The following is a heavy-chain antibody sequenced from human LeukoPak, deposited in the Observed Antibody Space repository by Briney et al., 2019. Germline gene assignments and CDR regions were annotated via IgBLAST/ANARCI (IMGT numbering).Heavy chain of an antibody. CDR2: IYYSGST. CDR3: ASGSVDFCSSTSCPVYYFDY. CDR1: GGSISSGDYY. D-gene: IGHD2-2*01. J-gene: IGHJ4*02. Sequence: SQTLSLTCTVSGGSISSGDYYWSWIRQPPGKGLEWIGYIYYSGSTYYNPSLKSRVTISVDTSKHQFSLKLSSVTAADTAVYYCASGSVDFCSSTSCPVYYFDYWGQGTLVTVSS. V-gene: IGHV4-30-4*01.